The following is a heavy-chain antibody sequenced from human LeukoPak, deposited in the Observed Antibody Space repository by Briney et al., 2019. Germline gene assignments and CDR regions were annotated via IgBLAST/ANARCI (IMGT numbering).Heavy chain of an antibody. V-gene: IGHV3-21*01. CDR3: ARGRPGKISMIVVITPPAFDY. CDR2: ISSSSSYI. Sequence: GGSLRLSCAASGFTFSSYSMNWVRQAPGKGLEWVSSISSSSSYIYYADSVKGRFTISRDNAKNSLYLQMNSLRAEDTAVYYCARGRPGKISMIVVITPPAFDYWGQGTQVTVSS. CDR1: GFTFSSYS. D-gene: IGHD3-22*01. J-gene: IGHJ4*02.